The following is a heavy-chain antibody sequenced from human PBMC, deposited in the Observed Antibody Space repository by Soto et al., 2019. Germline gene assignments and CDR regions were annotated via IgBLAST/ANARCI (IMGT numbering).Heavy chain of an antibody. D-gene: IGHD6-6*01. CDR1: GGSFSGYY. V-gene: IGHV4-34*01. Sequence: SETLSLTCAVYGGSFSGYYWSWIRQPPGKGLEWIGEINHSGSTNYNPSLKSRVTISVDTSKNQFSLKLSSVTAADTAVYYCARGFASRAARHSYYYYYGMDVWGQGTTVT. CDR2: INHSGST. J-gene: IGHJ6*02. CDR3: ARGFASRAARHSYYYYYGMDV.